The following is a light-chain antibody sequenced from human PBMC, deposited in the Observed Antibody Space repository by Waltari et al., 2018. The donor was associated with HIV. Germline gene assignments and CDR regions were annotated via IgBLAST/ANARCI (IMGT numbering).Light chain of an antibody. CDR1: ESVLSPSNNVNY. V-gene: IGKV4-1*01. CDR2: EAS. Sequence: DIVLTQSPETLSVSLGERAAIHCKSEESVLSPSNNVNYFAWYQQRPGQTPTVLFSEASSRSSGVPARFTASGSRTDFTLTIDDLQADDVAVYFCQQYYSTPTFGRGTQLV. CDR3: QQYYSTPT. J-gene: IGKJ5*01.